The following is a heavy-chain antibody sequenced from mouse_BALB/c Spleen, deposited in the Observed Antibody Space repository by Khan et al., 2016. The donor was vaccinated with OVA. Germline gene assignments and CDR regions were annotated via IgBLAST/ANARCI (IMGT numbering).Heavy chain of an antibody. CDR1: GFTFSTYG. V-gene: IGHV5-6*01. CDR3: VRLAYYYDSEGFAY. Sequence: EVELVESGGDLVKPGGSLKLSCAASGFTFSTYGMSWVRPTPDKRLEWVATVTTGGSYTYYPDSVKGRFTISRDNAKNTLYLQMSSLKSEDTAMFYCVRLAYYYDSEGFAYWGQGTLVTVSA. D-gene: IGHD1-1*01. J-gene: IGHJ3*01. CDR2: VTTGGSYT.